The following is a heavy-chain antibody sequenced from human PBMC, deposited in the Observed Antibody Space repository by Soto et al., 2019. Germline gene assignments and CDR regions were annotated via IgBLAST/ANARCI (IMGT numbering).Heavy chain of an antibody. CDR2: ISGGGVPV. CDR1: VFTFIGYS. CDR3: ARGRANYYFDF. Sequence: SGGSLRLSCKSSVFTFIGYSMDWVRQAPGKGLEWIAYISGGGVPVYYADSVKGRFTISRDNAKNSLYLQLNHLRDEDTAIYYCARGRANYYFDFWGQGALVTVSS. D-gene: IGHD1-1*01. V-gene: IGHV3-48*02. J-gene: IGHJ4*02.